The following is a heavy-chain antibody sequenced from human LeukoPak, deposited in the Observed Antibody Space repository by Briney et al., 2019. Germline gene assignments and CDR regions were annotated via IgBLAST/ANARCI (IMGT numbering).Heavy chain of an antibody. Sequence: GGSLRLSCAASGFTFSSYGMHWVRQAPGKGLEWVAFLRYDGSNKYYADSVKGRFTISRDNSKNTLYLQMNSLRAEDTAVYYCAKDSTYYDILTGQGGYYFDYWGQGTLVTVSS. CDR3: AKDSTYYDILTGQGGYYFDY. V-gene: IGHV3-30*02. CDR2: LRYDGSNK. J-gene: IGHJ4*02. D-gene: IGHD3-9*01. CDR1: GFTFSSYG.